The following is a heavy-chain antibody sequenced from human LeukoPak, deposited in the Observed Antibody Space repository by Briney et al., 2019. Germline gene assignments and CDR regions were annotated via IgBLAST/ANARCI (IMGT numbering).Heavy chain of an antibody. D-gene: IGHD3-22*01. Sequence: GGSLRLSCAASGFTDSSNYMSWVRQAPGKGLEWVSVIYSGGSTYYADSVKGRFTISRDNSKNTLYLQMNSLRAEDTAVYYCARDAPLLPKSFDYWGQGTLVTVSS. J-gene: IGHJ4*02. V-gene: IGHV3-66*01. CDR1: GFTDSSNY. CDR2: IYSGGST. CDR3: ARDAPLLPKSFDY.